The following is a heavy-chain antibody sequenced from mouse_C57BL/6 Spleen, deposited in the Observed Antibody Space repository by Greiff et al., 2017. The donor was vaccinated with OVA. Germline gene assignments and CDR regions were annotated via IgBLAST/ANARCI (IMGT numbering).Heavy chain of an antibody. V-gene: IGHV1-53*01. CDR2: INPSNGGT. D-gene: IGHD2-5*01. Sequence: VQLQQPGTELVKPGASVKLSCKASGYTFTSYWMHWVKQRPGQGLEWIGNINPSNGGTNYNEKFKSKATLAVDKSSSTAYMQLSSLTSEDSAVYYCARSSAYCSNHWYCDVWGTGTTVTVSS. CDR3: ARSSAYCSNHWYCDV. CDR1: GYTFTSYW. J-gene: IGHJ1*03.